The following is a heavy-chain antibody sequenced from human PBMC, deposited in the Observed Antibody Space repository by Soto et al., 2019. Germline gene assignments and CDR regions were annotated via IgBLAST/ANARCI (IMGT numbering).Heavy chain of an antibody. Sequence: PGGSLRLSCAASGFTFSDYYMSWIRQAPGTGLEWVSYISSSGSTIYYADSVKGRFTISRDNAKNSLYLQMNSLRAEDTAVYYCARDVIVVVTASRTREYYYYGMDVWGQGTTVTVSS. CDR2: ISSSGSTI. CDR3: ARDVIVVVTASRTREYYYYGMDV. J-gene: IGHJ6*02. V-gene: IGHV3-11*01. CDR1: GFTFSDYY. D-gene: IGHD2-21*02.